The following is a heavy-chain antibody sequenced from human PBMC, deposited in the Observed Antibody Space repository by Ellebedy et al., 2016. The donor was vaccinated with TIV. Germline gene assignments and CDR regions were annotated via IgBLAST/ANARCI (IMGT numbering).Heavy chain of an antibody. D-gene: IGHD1-7*01. J-gene: IGHJ4*02. V-gene: IGHV4-39*02. CDR2: FFLGGST. CDR1: GASITDHAYY. CDR3: AGHNWNYERGY. Sequence: SETLSLTCTVSGASITDHAYYWGWIRQPPGKGLEWIGTFFLGGSTYYSPSLKSRVTISVDTSKNHLSLNLNSVTATDTGVYYCAGHNWNYERGYWGQGTLVTVSS.